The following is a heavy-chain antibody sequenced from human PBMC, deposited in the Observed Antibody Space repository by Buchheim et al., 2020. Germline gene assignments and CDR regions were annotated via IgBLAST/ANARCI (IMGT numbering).Heavy chain of an antibody. D-gene: IGHD3-10*01. CDR2: INSDGSDS. CDR1: GFIFSNYW. V-gene: IGHV3-74*01. CDR3: ARDYYGVDY. J-gene: IGHJ4*02. Sequence: EVQLVESGGGLVQPGGSLRLSCAASGFIFSNYWMHWVRQAPGKGLVWVSQINSDGSDSTYADSVKGRFTISRDNAKNTLYLQMNSLRDEDTAVYYCARDYYGVDYWGQGTL.